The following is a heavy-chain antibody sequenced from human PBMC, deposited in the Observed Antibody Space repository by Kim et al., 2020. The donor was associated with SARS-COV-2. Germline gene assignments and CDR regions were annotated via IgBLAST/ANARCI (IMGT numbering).Heavy chain of an antibody. D-gene: IGHD2-21*01. CDR3: ARDLSLTHYSVDY. CDR1: GFTFSSYS. Sequence: GGSLRLSCAASGFTFSSYSMNWVRQAPGKGLEWVSYISSSSSTIYYADSVKGRFTISRDNAKNSLYLQMNSLRAEDTAVYYCARDLSLTHYSVDYWGQGTLVTVSS. CDR2: ISSSSSTI. J-gene: IGHJ4*02. V-gene: IGHV3-48*04.